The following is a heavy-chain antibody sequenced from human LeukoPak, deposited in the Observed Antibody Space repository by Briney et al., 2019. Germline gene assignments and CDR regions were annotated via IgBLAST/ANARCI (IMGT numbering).Heavy chain of an antibody. J-gene: IGHJ6*02. V-gene: IGHV5-51*01. CDR3: ARRQASCTNGVCYTLYGMDV. CDR1: GYSFTSYW. Sequence: GESLKISCKGSGYSFTSYWIGWVRQMPGKGLEWMGIIYPGDSDTRYSPSFQGQVTISADKPISTAYLQWSSLKASDTAMYYCARRQASCTNGVCYTLYGMDVWGQGTTVTVSS. D-gene: IGHD2-8*01. CDR2: IYPGDSDT.